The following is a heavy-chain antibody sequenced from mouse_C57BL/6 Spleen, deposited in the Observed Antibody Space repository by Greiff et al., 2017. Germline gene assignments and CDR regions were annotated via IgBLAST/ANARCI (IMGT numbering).Heavy chain of an antibody. CDR3: TRDPEGDYRFAY. Sequence: EVQLQESGEGLVKPGGSLKLSCAASGFTFSSYAMSWVRQTPAKRLEWVAYIISGGDYIYYANTVKGRFTISRDNARNTLYLQMSSLKSEDTAMYYCTRDPEGDYRFAYWGQGTLVTVSA. J-gene: IGHJ3*01. CDR1: GFTFSSYA. V-gene: IGHV5-9-1*02. CDR2: IISGGDYI. D-gene: IGHD2-4*01.